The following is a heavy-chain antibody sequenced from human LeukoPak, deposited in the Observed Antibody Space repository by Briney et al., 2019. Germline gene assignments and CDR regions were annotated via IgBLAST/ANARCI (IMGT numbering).Heavy chain of an antibody. Sequence: GGSLRLSCAASGFTFSSYGMHWVRQAPGKGLEWVAVIWYDGSNKYYADSVKGRFTISRDNSKNTLYLQMYSLRAEDTAVYYCARDVQEWLEGDYFDYWGQGTLVTVSS. D-gene: IGHD6-19*01. V-gene: IGHV3-33*01. CDR2: IWYDGSNK. CDR1: GFTFSSYG. CDR3: ARDVQEWLEGDYFDY. J-gene: IGHJ4*02.